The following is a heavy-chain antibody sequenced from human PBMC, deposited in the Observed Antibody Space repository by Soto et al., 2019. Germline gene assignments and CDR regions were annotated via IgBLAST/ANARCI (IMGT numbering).Heavy chain of an antibody. Sequence: EVQLVESGGGLVQPGRSLRLSCAASGFSFDGYAMNWVRQPPGKGLEWVSGISWNSGNIDYADSVKGRFTISRDNAKNYMYLQMNSLRAEDTSLYSCLTDSTYSSSQGWFAPWGQGTMVTVSS. J-gene: IGHJ5*02. CDR1: GFSFDGYA. D-gene: IGHD6-19*01. V-gene: IGHV3-9*01. CDR3: LTDSTYSSSQGWFAP. CDR2: ISWNSGNI.